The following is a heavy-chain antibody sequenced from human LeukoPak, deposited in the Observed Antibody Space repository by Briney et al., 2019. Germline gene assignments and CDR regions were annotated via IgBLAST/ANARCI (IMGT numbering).Heavy chain of an antibody. J-gene: IGHJ3*02. CDR2: IIPILGIA. D-gene: IGHD6-13*01. Sequence: GASVKVSCKASGGTFSSYAISWVRQAPGQGLEWMGRIIPILGIANYAQKFQGRVTITADKSTSTAYMELSSLRSEDTAVYYCARPGYSSSWHPGGAFDIWGQGTMVTVSS. CDR3: ARPGYSSSWHPGGAFDI. V-gene: IGHV1-69*04. CDR1: GGTFSSYA.